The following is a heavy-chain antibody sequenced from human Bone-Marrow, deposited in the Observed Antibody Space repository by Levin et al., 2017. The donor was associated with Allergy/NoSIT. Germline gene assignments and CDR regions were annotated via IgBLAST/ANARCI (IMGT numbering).Heavy chain of an antibody. Sequence: GSLRLSCTVSGYSISSGYFWGWIRQPPGKGLEWIGSIYHSGSTYYNPSLKSRVTISVDTSKNQFSLKLSSVTAADTAVYYCARVSRGLLDYWGQGTLVTVSS. J-gene: IGHJ4*02. CDR1: GYSISSGYF. V-gene: IGHV4-38-2*02. CDR3: ARVSRGLLDY. CDR2: IYHSGST.